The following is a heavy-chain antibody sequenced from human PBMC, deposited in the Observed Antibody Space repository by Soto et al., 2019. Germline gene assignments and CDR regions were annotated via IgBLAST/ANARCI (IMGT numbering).Heavy chain of an antibody. CDR3: AKGRGYCSGGSCSQTDAFDI. D-gene: IGHD2-15*01. V-gene: IGHV3-23*01. J-gene: IGHJ3*02. CDR2: ISGSGGST. Sequence: GGSLRLSCAASGFTFSSYAMSWVRQAPGKGLEWVSAISGSGGSTYYADSVKGRFTISRDNSKNTLYLQMNSLRAEDTAVYYCAKGRGYCSGGSCSQTDAFDIWGQGTMVTVS. CDR1: GFTFSSYA.